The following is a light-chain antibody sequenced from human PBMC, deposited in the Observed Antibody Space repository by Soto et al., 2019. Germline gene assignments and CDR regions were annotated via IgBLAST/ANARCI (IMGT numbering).Light chain of an antibody. V-gene: IGKV3-11*01. Sequence: PGERATLSCRASQGVRSYLAGYQQKPGQAPRLLIYDASNRATGIPARFSGSGSGTDFTLTISSLEPEDFAVYYCQQRSNWRTFGQGTKVEIK. CDR2: DAS. J-gene: IGKJ1*01. CDR1: QGVRSY. CDR3: QQRSNWRT.